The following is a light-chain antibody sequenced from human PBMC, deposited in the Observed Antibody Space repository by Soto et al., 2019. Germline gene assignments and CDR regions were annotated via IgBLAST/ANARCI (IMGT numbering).Light chain of an antibody. CDR1: QSLNSNY. Sequence: EIVLTQSPGTLSLSPGESAALSCRASQSLNSNYLAWYQQKPGQAPRLLIYGASNRATGIPDRFSGSGSGTDFTLTISRLEPEDFAVYYCHQYDSSPSTFGQGTKVDIK. CDR2: GAS. CDR3: HQYDSSPST. V-gene: IGKV3-20*01. J-gene: IGKJ1*01.